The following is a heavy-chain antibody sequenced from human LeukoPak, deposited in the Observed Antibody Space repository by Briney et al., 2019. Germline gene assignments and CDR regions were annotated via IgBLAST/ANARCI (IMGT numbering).Heavy chain of an antibody. CDR1: GFTFSNYA. CDR3: AKDIYRGLDMATRPDY. Sequence: PGRSLRLSCAASGFTFSNYAMHWVRQAPGKGLEWVAAISYDGSIKYYVDSVKGRFTISRDDSKNSLYLQMNSLRTEDTAFYYCAKDIYRGLDMATRPDYWGQGTLVTVSS. V-gene: IGHV3-30*01. J-gene: IGHJ4*02. CDR2: ISYDGSIK. D-gene: IGHD5-24*01.